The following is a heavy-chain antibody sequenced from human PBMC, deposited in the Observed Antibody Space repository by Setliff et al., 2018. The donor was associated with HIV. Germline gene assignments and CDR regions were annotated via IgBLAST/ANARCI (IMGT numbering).Heavy chain of an antibody. D-gene: IGHD1-26*01. CDR3: ALLWPFDY. Sequence: GGSLRLSCIASGFTFSKFWMRWVRQAPGKGLERVADINEGGSDQYYVDSVKGRFTISRDNAKNSLYLQMNSLRAEDTAIYYCALLWPFDYWGQGTQVTVSS. CDR2: INEGGSDQ. V-gene: IGHV3-7*03. J-gene: IGHJ4*02. CDR1: GFTFSKFW.